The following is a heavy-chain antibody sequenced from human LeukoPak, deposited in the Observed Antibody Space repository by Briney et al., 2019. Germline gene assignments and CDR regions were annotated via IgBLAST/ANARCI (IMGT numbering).Heavy chain of an antibody. Sequence: GASVKVSCKASGGTFSSYVISWVRQAPGQGLEWMGGIIPIFGTANYAQKFQGRVTITADKSTSTAYMELSSLRSEDTAVYYCASGGIAVAGPRDYYYYMDVWGKGTTVTVSS. V-gene: IGHV1-69*06. J-gene: IGHJ6*03. CDR1: GGTFSSYV. CDR3: ASGGIAVAGPRDYYYYMDV. D-gene: IGHD6-19*01. CDR2: IIPIFGTA.